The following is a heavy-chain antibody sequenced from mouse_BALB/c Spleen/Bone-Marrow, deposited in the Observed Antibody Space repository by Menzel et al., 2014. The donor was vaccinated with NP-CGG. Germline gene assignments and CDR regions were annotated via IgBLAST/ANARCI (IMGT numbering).Heavy chain of an antibody. CDR1: GFTFTDYY. J-gene: IGHJ1*01. V-gene: IGHV7-3*02. CDR3: ARDRNYDINWYFDV. CDR2: IRNKANGYTT. D-gene: IGHD1-1*01. Sequence: DVKLVESGGGLVQPGGSLRLSCATSGFTFTDYYMSWVRQPPGKALEWLGFIRNKANGYTTEYSASVKGRFTISGDNSQSILYLQMNILRTEDSATYYCARDRNYDINWYFDVWGAGTTVTVSS.